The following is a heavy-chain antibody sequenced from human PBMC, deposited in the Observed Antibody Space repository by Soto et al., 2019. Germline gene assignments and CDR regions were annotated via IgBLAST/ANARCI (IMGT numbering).Heavy chain of an antibody. CDR2: ISGGGGDT. Sequence: EVQLLESGGGLVQPGGSLRLSCAASGFGFSNYAMTWVRQAPGKGLEWVSTISGGGGDTYYADSAKGRFTISRDKSKNKQYLKIIRVRAADTAEYHGAKGPRVTMVRGGYFGYWGQGSAVAVGS. V-gene: IGHV3-23*01. D-gene: IGHD3-10*01. CDR1: GFGFSNYA. CDR3: AKGPRVTMVRGGYFGY. J-gene: IGHJ4*02.